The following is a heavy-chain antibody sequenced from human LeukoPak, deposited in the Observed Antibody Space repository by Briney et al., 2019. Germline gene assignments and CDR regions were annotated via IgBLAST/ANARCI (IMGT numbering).Heavy chain of an antibody. CDR1: GGSISSSSYY. V-gene: IGHV4-39*07. D-gene: IGHD3-10*01. CDR3: ASHITLVGGVYFDY. CDR2: IYYSGST. Sequence: PSETLSLTCTVSGGSISSSSYYWGWIRQPPGKGLEWIGSIYYSGSTYYNPSLKSRVTISVDTSKNQFSLKLSSVTAADTAVYYCASHITLVGGVYFDYWGQGTLVTVSS. J-gene: IGHJ4*02.